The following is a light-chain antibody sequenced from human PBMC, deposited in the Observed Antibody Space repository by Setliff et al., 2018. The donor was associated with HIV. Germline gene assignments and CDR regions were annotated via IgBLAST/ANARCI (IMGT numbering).Light chain of an antibody. CDR2: KNN. CDR1: SFNIGSNT. CDR3: AAWDDGLNGYV. J-gene: IGLJ1*01. Sequence: ALTQPPSASGTPGQRVTISCSGSSFNIGSNTVNWYQQLPGAAPKLLIYKNNQRPSGVPDRFSGSKSFTSASLAISGLQSADESDYYCAAWDDGLNGYVFGTGTKVTVL. V-gene: IGLV1-44*01.